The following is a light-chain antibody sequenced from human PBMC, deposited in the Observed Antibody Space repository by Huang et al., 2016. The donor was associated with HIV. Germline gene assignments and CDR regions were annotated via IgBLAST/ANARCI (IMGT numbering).Light chain of an antibody. CDR1: QSVGTN. V-gene: IGKV3-15*01. J-gene: IGKJ2*01. CDR2: GAA. CDR3: QHYNDWPAT. Sequence: EIVMIQSPVTLSVSPGDRVTLSCRASQSVGTNLAWYQHKPGHAPRLLVHGAATRATGTAARFSGSGSGTEFTLTISSLQSEDFAIYYCQHYNDWPATFGRGTKLEI.